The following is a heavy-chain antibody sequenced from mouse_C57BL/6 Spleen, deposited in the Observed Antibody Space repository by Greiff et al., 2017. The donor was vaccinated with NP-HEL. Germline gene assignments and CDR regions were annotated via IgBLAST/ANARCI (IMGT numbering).Heavy chain of an antibody. CDR1: GYAFSSYW. V-gene: IGHV1-80*01. CDR3: ARRLGRGGFFDY. CDR2: IYPGDGDT. J-gene: IGHJ2*01. Sequence: VQLQQSGAELVKPGASVKISCKASGYAFSSYWMNWVKQRPGKGLEWIGQIYPGDGDTNYNGKFKGKATLTADKSSSTAYMQLSSLTSEDSAVYFCARRLGRGGFFDYWGQGTTLTVSS. D-gene: IGHD4-1*01.